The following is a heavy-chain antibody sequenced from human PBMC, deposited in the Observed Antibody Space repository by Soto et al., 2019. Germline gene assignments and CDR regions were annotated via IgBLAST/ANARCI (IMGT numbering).Heavy chain of an antibody. CDR3: ARDRDYYDRNDYYYIGEWIDP. Sequence: GASVKVSCKASGYSFTSYGVNWVRQAPGQGPEWMGWISAYNGNTNYAQKVQGRVTMTTDTSTSTAYMDLRSLRSDDTAVYYCARDRDYYDRNDYYYIGEWIDPWGQGTLVTVSS. J-gene: IGHJ5*02. D-gene: IGHD3-22*01. V-gene: IGHV1-18*01. CDR2: ISAYNGNT. CDR1: GYSFTSYG.